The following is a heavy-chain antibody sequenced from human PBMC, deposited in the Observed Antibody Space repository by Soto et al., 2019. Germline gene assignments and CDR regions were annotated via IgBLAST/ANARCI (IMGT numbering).Heavy chain of an antibody. CDR1: GGTFSSYA. CDR2: IIPIFGTA. D-gene: IGHD2-15*01. Sequence: SVKVSCKASGGTFSSYAISWVRQAPGQGLEWMGGIIPIFGTANYAQKFQGRVTITADESTSTAYMELSSLRSEDTAVYYFAREKAVVDWFDLWGQGILVTVSS. V-gene: IGHV1-69*13. J-gene: IGHJ5*02. CDR3: AREKAVVDWFDL.